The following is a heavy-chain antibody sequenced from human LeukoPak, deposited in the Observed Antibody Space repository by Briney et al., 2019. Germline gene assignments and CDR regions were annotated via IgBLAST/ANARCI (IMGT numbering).Heavy chain of an antibody. CDR2: IYYSGST. CDR3: ARSRAYSSSWAAYSY. CDR1: GGSISSYY. Sequence: KPSETLSLTCTVSGGSISSYYWSWIRQPPGKGLEWIGYIYYSGSTNYNPSLKSRVTISVDTSKNQFSLKLSSVTAADTAVYYCARSRAYSSSWAAYSYWGQGTLVTVSS. D-gene: IGHD6-13*01. V-gene: IGHV4-59*01. J-gene: IGHJ4*02.